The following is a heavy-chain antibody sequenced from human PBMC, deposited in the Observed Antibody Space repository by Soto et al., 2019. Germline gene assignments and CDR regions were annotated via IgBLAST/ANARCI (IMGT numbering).Heavy chain of an antibody. CDR3: ARRWGRTFDY. J-gene: IGHJ4*02. CDR2: IYYSGST. V-gene: IGHV4-59*08. CDR1: GGSISSYY. D-gene: IGHD1-26*01. Sequence: SETLSLTCTVSGGSISSYYWSWIRQPPGKGLEWIGYIYYSGSTNYNPSLKSRVTISVDTSKNQFSLKLSSVTAADSAVYYCARRWGRTFDYWGQGTLVTVSS.